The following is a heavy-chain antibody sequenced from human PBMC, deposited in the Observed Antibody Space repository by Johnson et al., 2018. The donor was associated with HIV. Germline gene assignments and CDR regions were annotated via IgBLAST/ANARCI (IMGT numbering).Heavy chain of an antibody. CDR2: IKQDGSEN. CDR3: AREWDAFDI. V-gene: IGHV3-7*01. J-gene: IGHJ3*02. Sequence: EVQLVESGGGLVQPGGSLRLSCVASGFSFSRYWMTWVRQAHGKGLEWVASIKQDGSENYYVDTVKGRFTISRDNAKNSLYLQMNSRRAEDTAVYYCAREWDAFDIGGQGTMVTVSS. CDR1: GFSFSRYW.